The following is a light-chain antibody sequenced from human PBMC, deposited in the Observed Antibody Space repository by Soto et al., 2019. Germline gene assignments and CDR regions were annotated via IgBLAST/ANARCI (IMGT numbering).Light chain of an antibody. J-gene: IGKJ5*01. CDR1: QSVLYSSNNKNC. V-gene: IGKV4-1*01. CDR2: WAS. Sequence: DFVLTQSPDSLAVSLGARATITCKSSQSVLYSSNNKNCLAWYQQKPGQPPKLLIYWASTRESGVPDRFSGSGSGTDFTLTISSLQAEDVAVYYCQQYYSTPPTFGQGTRLEI. CDR3: QQYYSTPPT.